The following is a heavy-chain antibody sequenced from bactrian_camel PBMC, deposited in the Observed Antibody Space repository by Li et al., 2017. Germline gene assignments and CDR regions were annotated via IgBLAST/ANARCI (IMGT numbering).Heavy chain of an antibody. V-gene: IGHV3S40*01. Sequence: VQLVESGGGSVQPGGSLRLSCAASGYTHSSNCMGWFRQVPGKEREAVAVAYTGACITYYGDSVKGRFTISQDNAKNTVYLQMNSLKPEDTAMYYCAADFPTLASMGSYGFVGQGTQVTVS. CDR1: GYTHSSNC. CDR2: AYTGACIT. D-gene: IGHD3*01. J-gene: IGHJ4*01.